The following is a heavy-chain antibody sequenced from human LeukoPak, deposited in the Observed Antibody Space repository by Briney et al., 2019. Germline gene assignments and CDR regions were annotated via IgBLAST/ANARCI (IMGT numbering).Heavy chain of an antibody. D-gene: IGHD3-10*01. Sequence: PGGSLRLSCAASGFTFSSYGMHWVRQAPGKGLEWVAVISYDGSNKYYADSVKGRFTISRDNSKNTLYLQMNSLRAEDTAVYYCAKANHNALLWFGEFYFDYWGQGTLVTVPS. CDR3: AKANHNALLWFGEFYFDY. CDR1: GFTFSSYG. V-gene: IGHV3-30*18. J-gene: IGHJ4*02. CDR2: ISYDGSNK.